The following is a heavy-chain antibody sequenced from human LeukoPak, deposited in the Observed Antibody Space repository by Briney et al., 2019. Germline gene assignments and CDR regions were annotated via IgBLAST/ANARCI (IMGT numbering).Heavy chain of an antibody. CDR1: GFIFTSSA. CDR2: IVVGSGNT. J-gene: IGHJ3*01. CDR3: AAEVGYHDLD. V-gene: IGHV1-58*02. Sequence: ASVKVSCKASGFIFTSSAMQWVRQARGQRLEWIGWIVVGSGNTNYAQKFQERVTITRDMSTSTAYMELSSLRSEDTAVYYCAAEVGYHDLDWGQGTMVTVSS. D-gene: IGHD3-3*01.